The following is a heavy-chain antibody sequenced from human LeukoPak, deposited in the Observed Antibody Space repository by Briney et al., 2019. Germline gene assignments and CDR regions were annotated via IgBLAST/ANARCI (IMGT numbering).Heavy chain of an antibody. J-gene: IGHJ4*02. CDR3: ARASVRYFDWLLSFDY. D-gene: IGHD3-9*01. CDR1: GGTFSSYA. CDR2: IIPIFGTA. Sequence: SVKVSCKASGGTFSSYAISWVRQAPGQGLEWMGGIIPIFGTANYAQKFQGRVTITVDESTSTAYMELSSLRSEDTAVYYCARASVRYFDWLLSFDYWGQGTLVTVSS. V-gene: IGHV1-69*01.